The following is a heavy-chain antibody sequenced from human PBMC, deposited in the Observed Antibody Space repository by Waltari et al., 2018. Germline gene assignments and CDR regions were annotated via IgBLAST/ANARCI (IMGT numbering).Heavy chain of an antibody. J-gene: IGHJ3*02. CDR3: ARDRGGYCSSTSCYKDDAFDI. Sequence: QVQLVQSGAEVKKPGASVKVSCKASGYTFTSYGIGWVRQAPGQGLEWMGWISAYNGNTNDAQKLQGRVTMTTDTSTSTAYMELRSLRSDDTAVYYCARDRGGYCSSTSCYKDDAFDIWGQGTMVTVSS. CDR1: GYTFTSYG. D-gene: IGHD2-2*02. V-gene: IGHV1-18*04. CDR2: ISAYNGNT.